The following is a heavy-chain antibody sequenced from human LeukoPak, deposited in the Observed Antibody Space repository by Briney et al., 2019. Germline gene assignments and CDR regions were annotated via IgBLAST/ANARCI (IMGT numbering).Heavy chain of an antibody. CDR3: ARSYYYDGSGYYYFDY. CDR1: GGSISSYY. V-gene: IGHV4-59*08. J-gene: IGHJ4*02. D-gene: IGHD3-22*01. Sequence: PSETLSLTCTVSGGSISSYYWSWIRQPPGKGLEWIGYIYYSGSTNYNPSLKSRVTISVDTSKNQFSLKLNSVTAADTAVYYCARSYYYDGSGYYYFDYWGQGTLVTVSS. CDR2: IYYSGST.